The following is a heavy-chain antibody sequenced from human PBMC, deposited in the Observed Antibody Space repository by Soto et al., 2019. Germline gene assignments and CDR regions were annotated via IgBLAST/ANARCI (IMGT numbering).Heavy chain of an antibody. CDR1: GGSISSYY. D-gene: IGHD3-22*01. J-gene: IGHJ4*02. Sequence: PSETLSLTCTVSGGSISSYYWSWIRQPPGKGLEWIGYIYHSGSTYYNPPLKSRVTISVDRSKNQFSLKLSSVTAADTAVYYCASGDSSGYYYDYWGQGTLVTVSS. CDR3: ASGDSSGYYYDY. CDR2: IYHSGST. V-gene: IGHV4-59*04.